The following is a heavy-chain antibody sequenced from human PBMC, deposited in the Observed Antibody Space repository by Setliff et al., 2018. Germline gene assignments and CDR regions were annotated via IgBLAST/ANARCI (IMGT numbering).Heavy chain of an antibody. CDR3: AKEGAGYSSLSDRFDP. Sequence: GGSLRLSCAASGFTFSSYAMTWVRQAPGKGLEWVSAISGSGDATYYADSVKGRFTISRDNSKNTLYLQMNSLRVEDTAVYYCAKEGAGYSSLSDRFDPWGQGTPVTVSS. J-gene: IGHJ5*02. D-gene: IGHD6-19*01. CDR2: ISGSGDAT. V-gene: IGHV3-23*01. CDR1: GFTFSSYA.